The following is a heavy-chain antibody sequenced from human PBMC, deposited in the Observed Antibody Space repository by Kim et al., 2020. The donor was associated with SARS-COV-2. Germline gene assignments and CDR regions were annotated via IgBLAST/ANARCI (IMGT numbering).Heavy chain of an antibody. Sequence: ASVKVSCKASGYTFTSYAMHWVRQAPGQRLEWMGWINAGNGNTKYSQKFQGRVTITRDTSASTAYMELSSLRSEDTAVYYYARDSYYDIFRYYYYYMDVWGKGTTVTVSS. J-gene: IGHJ6*03. CDR2: INAGNGNT. V-gene: IGHV1-3*01. CDR3: ARDSYYDIFRYYYYYMDV. CDR1: GYTFTSYA. D-gene: IGHD3-9*01.